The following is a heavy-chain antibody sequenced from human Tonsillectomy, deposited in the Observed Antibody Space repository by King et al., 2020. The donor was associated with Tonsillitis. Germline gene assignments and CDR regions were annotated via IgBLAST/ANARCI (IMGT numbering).Heavy chain of an antibody. Sequence: QLQESGSGLVKPSQTLSLTCAVSSFSMSSGGYSWSWIRQPPGKGLEWIGYIYDGGTTFYNPSLKSRVTISLDRSKNQFPLNLTSVTAADTAVYYCARAPRDSSGYYYDYWGQGILVTVSS. CDR1: SFSMSSGGYS. CDR2: IYDGGTT. V-gene: IGHV4-30-2*01. CDR3: ARAPRDSSGYYYDY. D-gene: IGHD3-22*01. J-gene: IGHJ4*02.